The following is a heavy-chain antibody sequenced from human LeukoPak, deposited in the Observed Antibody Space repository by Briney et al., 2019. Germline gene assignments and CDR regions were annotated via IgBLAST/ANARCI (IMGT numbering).Heavy chain of an antibody. J-gene: IGHJ4*02. D-gene: IGHD6-13*01. Sequence: SVKVSCKSSGGTFSSYAIIWVRQAPGQGLEWMGGIIPIFGTANYAQKFQGRVTITADESTSTAYMELSSLRSEDTAVYYCASYYSDPFSSSWLYFDYWGQGTLVTVSS. CDR3: ASYYSDPFSSSWLYFDY. CDR2: IIPIFGTA. CDR1: GGTFSSYA. V-gene: IGHV1-69*13.